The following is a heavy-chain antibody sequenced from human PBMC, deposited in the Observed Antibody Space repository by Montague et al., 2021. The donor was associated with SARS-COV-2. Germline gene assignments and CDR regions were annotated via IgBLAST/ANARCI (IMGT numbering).Heavy chain of an antibody. Sequence: SETLSLTCTVSGGSVSSSPYYWGWIRQPPGRGLEWVGSIAYSGRTYFXXXLKRRLTISVDSSENQFSLRLSSVTAADTAVYYCASSYYYGSGTYVYNYYMDVWGKGTPVPGSS. J-gene: IGHJ6*03. V-gene: IGHV4-39*01. D-gene: IGHD3-10*01. CDR1: GGSVSSSPYY. CDR3: ASSYYYGSGTYVYNYYMDV. CDR2: IAYSGRT.